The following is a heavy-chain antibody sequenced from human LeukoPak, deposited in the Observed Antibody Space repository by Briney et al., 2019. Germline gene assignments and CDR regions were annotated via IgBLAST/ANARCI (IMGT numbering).Heavy chain of an antibody. D-gene: IGHD1-26*01. CDR1: GFTVSSNY. CDR3: ARVVEEDATWELGAFDI. V-gene: IGHV3-53*01. CDR2: IYSGGST. Sequence: GGSLRLSCAASGFTVSSNYMSWVRQAPGKGLEWVSVIYSGGSTYYADSVKGRFTISRDNSKNTLYLQMNSLRAEDTAVYYCARVVEEDATWELGAFDIWGQGTMVTVSS. J-gene: IGHJ3*02.